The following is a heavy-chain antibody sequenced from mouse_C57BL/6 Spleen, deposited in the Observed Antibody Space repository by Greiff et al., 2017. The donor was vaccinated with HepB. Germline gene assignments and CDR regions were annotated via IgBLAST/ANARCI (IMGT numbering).Heavy chain of an antibody. J-gene: IGHJ3*01. D-gene: IGHD2-3*01. V-gene: IGHV1-82*01. Sequence: QVQLKESGPELVKPGASVKISCKASGYAFSSSWMNWVKQRPGKGLEWIGRIYPGDGDTNYNGKFKGKATLTADKSSSTAYMQLSSLTSEDSAVYFCARTDGYYVTWFAYWGQGTLVTVSA. CDR2: IYPGDGDT. CDR1: GYAFSSSW. CDR3: ARTDGYYVTWFAY.